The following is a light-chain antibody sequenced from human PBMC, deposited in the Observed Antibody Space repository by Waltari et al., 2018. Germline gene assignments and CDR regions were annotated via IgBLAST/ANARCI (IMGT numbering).Light chain of an antibody. CDR2: GAS. Sequence: DIVMTQSPDSLAVSLGERATINCKSSQTVLYSSNNKNYLAWYQQKPGQPTKLLIYGASTRESGVPDRFSGSGSGTDFTLTISSLQAEDVAVYYCQQYYITPPTFGQGTKVEIK. CDR3: QQYYITPPT. CDR1: QTVLYSSNNKNY. V-gene: IGKV4-1*01. J-gene: IGKJ1*01.